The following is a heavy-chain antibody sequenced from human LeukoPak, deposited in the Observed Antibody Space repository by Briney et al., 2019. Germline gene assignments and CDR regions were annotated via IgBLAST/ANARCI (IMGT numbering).Heavy chain of an antibody. Sequence: GALRLSCAASGFTLNSYLMSWVRQAPGEGLEVVANIKQDGSEKYYVDSVKGRFTISRDNAKNSLYLQMNSLRVEDTAVYYCANSGWSLRDYWGQGTLVTVSS. CDR2: IKQDGSEK. V-gene: IGHV3-7*01. CDR3: ANSGWSLRDY. D-gene: IGHD6-19*01. CDR1: GFTLNSYL. J-gene: IGHJ4*02.